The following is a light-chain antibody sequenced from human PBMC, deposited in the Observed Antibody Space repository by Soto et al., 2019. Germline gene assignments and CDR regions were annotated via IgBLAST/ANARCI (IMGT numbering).Light chain of an antibody. Sequence: QSVLTQPASVSGSPGQSITISCTGTSSDVGGFNYVSWYQQHPGKAPKLLIFDVYSRPSGISNRFSGSKSGNTASLTVSGLQAEDEADYYCSSYAGSNNLDFGTGTKVTVL. CDR2: DVY. J-gene: IGLJ1*01. V-gene: IGLV2-14*01. CDR1: SSDVGGFNY. CDR3: SSYAGSNNLD.